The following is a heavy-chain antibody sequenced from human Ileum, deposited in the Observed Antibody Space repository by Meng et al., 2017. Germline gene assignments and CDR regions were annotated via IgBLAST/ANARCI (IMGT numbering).Heavy chain of an antibody. CDR1: GGSISSGDSY. D-gene: IGHD3-3*01. V-gene: IGHV4-30-4*01. J-gene: IGHJ5*02. CDR3: ARENTIFGVVWGSWFDP. Sequence: QVQLQESGPGLGKPSQTQSLNCTGAGGSISSGDSYWSWIRQPPGKGLEWLGYIYYSGSTYYNPSLKSRVTISVDTSKNQFSLKLSSVTAADTAVYYCARENTIFGVVWGSWFDPWGQGTLVTVSS. CDR2: IYYSGST.